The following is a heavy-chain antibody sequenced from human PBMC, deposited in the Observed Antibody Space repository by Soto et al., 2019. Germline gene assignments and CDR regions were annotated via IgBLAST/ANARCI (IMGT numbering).Heavy chain of an antibody. V-gene: IGHV1-69*05. J-gene: IGHJ3*02. D-gene: IGHD5-12*01. CDR3: ARDLGVEMATIDAFDI. CDR2: IIPIFGTA. Sequence: QVQLVQSGAEVKKPGSSVKVSCKASGGTFSSYAISWVRQAPGQGLEWMGGIIPIFGTANYAQKFQGRVTIPXXDXTXXAYMELSSLSSDDTAVYYCARDLGVEMATIDAFDIWGQGTMVTVSS. CDR1: GGTFSSYA.